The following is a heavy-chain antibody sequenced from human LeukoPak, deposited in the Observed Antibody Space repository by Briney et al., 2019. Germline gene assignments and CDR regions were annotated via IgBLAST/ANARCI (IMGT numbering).Heavy chain of an antibody. CDR1: GFTFSTYG. V-gene: IGHV3-30*02. J-gene: IGHJ6*03. Sequence: GGSLRLSCAASGFTFSTYGMHWVRQAPGKGLEWVAFIRYDGSNKFYSDSVKGRSTISRDNSKNTLNLQMNNLRTEDSAMYYCAKAGYCGTTGCPDYYYMDVWGKGTTVTVSS. CDR2: IRYDGSNK. D-gene: IGHD2-2*01. CDR3: AKAGYCGTTGCPDYYYMDV.